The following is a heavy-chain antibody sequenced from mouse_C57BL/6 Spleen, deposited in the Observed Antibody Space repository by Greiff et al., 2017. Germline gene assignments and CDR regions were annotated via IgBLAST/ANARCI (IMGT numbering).Heavy chain of an antibody. Sequence: QVQLQQSGAELARPGASVKLSCKASGYTFTSYGISWMKQRTGQGLEWIGEIYPRSGNTYYNEKFKGKATLTADKSSSTAYMELRSLTSEDSAVYFCARFDGYYFYFDYWGQGTTLTVSS. CDR1: GYTFTSYG. V-gene: IGHV1-81*01. D-gene: IGHD2-3*01. CDR3: ARFDGYYFYFDY. CDR2: IYPRSGNT. J-gene: IGHJ2*01.